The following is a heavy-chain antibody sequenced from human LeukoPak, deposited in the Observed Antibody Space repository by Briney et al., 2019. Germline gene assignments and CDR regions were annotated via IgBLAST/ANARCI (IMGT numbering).Heavy chain of an antibody. D-gene: IGHD2-2*01. V-gene: IGHV4-34*08. J-gene: IGHJ6*03. CDR3: ARKGYCSSTSCYAGRYYYYYMDV. CDR2: INHSGST. CDR1: GFTFSDYY. Sequence: PGGSLRLSCAASGFTFSDYYMSWIRQPPGKGLEWIGEINHSGSTNYNPSLKSRVTISVDTSKNQFSLKLSSVTAADTAVYYCARKGYCSSTSCYAGRYYYYYMDVWGKGTTVTVSS.